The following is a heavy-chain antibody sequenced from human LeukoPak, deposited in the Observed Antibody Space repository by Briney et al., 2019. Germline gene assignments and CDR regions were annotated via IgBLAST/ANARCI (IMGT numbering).Heavy chain of an antibody. V-gene: IGHV1-18*01. Sequence: ASVKVSCKASGYTFSSYGITWVRQAPGQGLEWMGWVRADSGDTNYAQKLQGRVTMTTDTSTSTAYMELRSLRSDDTAVYYCARDGSSSSWRTVDYWGQGTLVTVSS. CDR2: VRADSGDT. D-gene: IGHD6-13*01. CDR1: GYTFSSYG. CDR3: ARDGSSSSWRTVDY. J-gene: IGHJ4*02.